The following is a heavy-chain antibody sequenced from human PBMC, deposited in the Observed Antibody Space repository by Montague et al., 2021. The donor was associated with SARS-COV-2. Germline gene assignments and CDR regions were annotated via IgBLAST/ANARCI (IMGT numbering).Heavy chain of an antibody. D-gene: IGHD4-11*01. Sequence: SLRLSCAASGFTVSSNYMSWVRQAPGKGLEWVSVIYSDVSTYYADSVKGRFTISRDNSKNTLYLQVNSLRAEDTAVYYCARVVTYAFDVWGQGTMVTVSS. V-gene: IGHV3-66*01. CDR3: ARVVTYAFDV. CDR2: IYSDVST. J-gene: IGHJ3*01. CDR1: GFTVSSNY.